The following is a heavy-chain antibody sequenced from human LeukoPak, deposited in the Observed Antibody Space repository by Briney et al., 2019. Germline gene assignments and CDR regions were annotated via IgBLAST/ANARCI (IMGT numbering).Heavy chain of an antibody. CDR1: GGSISSYY. V-gene: IGHV4-59*01. Sequence: PSETLSLTWTVAGGSISSYYWSWIRQPPGKGLEWVGYIYYSWSTNYNPSLKGRVTISVDTSKNQFSLKLSSVTAADTAVYYCASYPTSRTRTTYGMDVWGQGTTVTVSS. J-gene: IGHJ6*02. D-gene: IGHD2-2*01. CDR2: IYYSWST. CDR3: ASYPTSRTRTTYGMDV.